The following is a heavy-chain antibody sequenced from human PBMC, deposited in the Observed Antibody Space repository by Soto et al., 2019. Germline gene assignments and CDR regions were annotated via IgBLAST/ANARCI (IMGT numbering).Heavy chain of an antibody. Sequence: EXLKISCKGSGYXFTSYLIGRVRHMPGKGLECMGIIYPGDSDTRYSPSFQGQVTISADKYISTAYLQWSILKASDTAMYYCASNYYDRVRFDYWGQGTLGTVSS. CDR1: GYXFTSYL. D-gene: IGHD3-22*01. J-gene: IGHJ4*02. V-gene: IGHV5-51*01. CDR3: ASNYYDRVRFDY. CDR2: IYPGDSDT.